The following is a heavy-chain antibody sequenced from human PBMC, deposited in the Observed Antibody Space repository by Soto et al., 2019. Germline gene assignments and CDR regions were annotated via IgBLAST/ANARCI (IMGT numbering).Heavy chain of an antibody. J-gene: IGHJ6*03. Sequence: PSETLSLTCAVYGGSFGGYYWSWIRQPPGKGLEWIGEINHSGSTNYNPSLKSRVTISVDTSKNQFSLKLSSVTAADTAVYYCARGPDILTGYYYYYYMDVWGKGTTVTVSS. V-gene: IGHV4-34*01. CDR2: INHSGST. CDR1: GGSFGGYY. D-gene: IGHD3-9*01. CDR3: ARGPDILTGYYYYYYMDV.